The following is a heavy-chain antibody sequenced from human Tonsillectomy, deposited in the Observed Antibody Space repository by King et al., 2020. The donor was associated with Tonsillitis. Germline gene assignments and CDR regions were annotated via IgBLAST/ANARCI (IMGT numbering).Heavy chain of an antibody. CDR2: IRSKTEGGTT. CDR1: VVTFSNAR. V-gene: IGHV3-15*01. CDR3: NTAPTAAN. Sequence: VQLVESGGGLVETGGSLRLSCATPVVTFSNARMTWVRQAPGKGLEWVGRIRSKTEGGTTDYAAPVKGRFTISRDDSKNTVFLQMNSLKSEDTAVYYCNTAPTAANGGQGTLVTVSP. D-gene: IGHD1-26*01. J-gene: IGHJ4*02.